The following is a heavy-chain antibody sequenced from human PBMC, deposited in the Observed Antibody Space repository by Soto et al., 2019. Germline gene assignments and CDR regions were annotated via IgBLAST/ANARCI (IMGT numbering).Heavy chain of an antibody. CDR3: ARSNYGSGVPVAPYYGMDV. CDR2: IIPIFGTA. D-gene: IGHD3-10*01. J-gene: IGHJ6*02. V-gene: IGHV1-69*13. CDR1: GGTFSSYA. Sequence: RASVKVSCKASGGTFSSYAISWVRQAPGQGLEWMGGIIPIFGTANYAQKFQGRVTITADESTSTAYMELSSLRSEDTAVYYCARSNYGSGVPVAPYYGMDVWGQGTTVTVSS.